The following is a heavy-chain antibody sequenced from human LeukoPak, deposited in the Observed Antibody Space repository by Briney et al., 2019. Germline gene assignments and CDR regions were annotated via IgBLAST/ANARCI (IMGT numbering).Heavy chain of an antibody. CDR3: ARALVANQLLFY. V-gene: IGHV1-2*02. CDR1: GYTFTGYY. D-gene: IGHD2-2*01. Sequence: PGASVKVSCKASGYTFTGYYMHWVRQAPGQGLEWMGWINPNSGGTNYAQKFQGRVTMTRDTSISTAYMELSRLRSGDTAVYYCARALVANQLLFYWGQGTLVTVSS. J-gene: IGHJ4*02. CDR2: INPNSGGT.